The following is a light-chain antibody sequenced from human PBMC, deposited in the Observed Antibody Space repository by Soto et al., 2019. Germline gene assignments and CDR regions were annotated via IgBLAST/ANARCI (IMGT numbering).Light chain of an antibody. CDR2: DAS. Sequence: EIVLTQSPATLSLSPGERATLSCRASQSVSSYLAWYQQKPGQAPRLLIYDASNRATGIPARFSGSGSGTDFTLTSSSLEPEDFAFYYCQQRRNWPPLTFGGGNKVEIK. V-gene: IGKV3-11*01. J-gene: IGKJ4*01. CDR1: QSVSSY. CDR3: QQRRNWPPLT.